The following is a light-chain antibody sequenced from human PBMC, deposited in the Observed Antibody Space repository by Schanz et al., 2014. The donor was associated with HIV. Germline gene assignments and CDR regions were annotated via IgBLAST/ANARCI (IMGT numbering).Light chain of an antibody. CDR1: QDIGNN. V-gene: IGKV3D-20*01. J-gene: IGKJ1*01. Sequence: EIALTQSPATLSVSLGERAALSCWASQDIGNNLAWYQHKPGLAPRLLIYDASTRAAGTPDRFSGSGSGSAFTLIISRLEPADIAVYYCQQYGGSPTFGQGTKVEIK. CDR3: QQYGGSPT. CDR2: DAS.